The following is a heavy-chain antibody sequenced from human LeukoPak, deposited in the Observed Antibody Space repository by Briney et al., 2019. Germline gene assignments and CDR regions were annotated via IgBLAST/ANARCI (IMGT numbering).Heavy chain of an antibody. D-gene: IGHD5-12*01. CDR2: INPNSGGT. Sequence: ASVKVSCKASGYTFTRYYMHWVRQAPGQGLEWMGWINPNSGGTNYAQKFQGRVTMTTDTSISTAYMELSRLTSDDTAVYYCARDRAVATIGGVYYCGQGTLVTVSS. J-gene: IGHJ4*02. V-gene: IGHV1-2*02. CDR1: GYTFTRYY. CDR3: ARDRAVATIGGVYY.